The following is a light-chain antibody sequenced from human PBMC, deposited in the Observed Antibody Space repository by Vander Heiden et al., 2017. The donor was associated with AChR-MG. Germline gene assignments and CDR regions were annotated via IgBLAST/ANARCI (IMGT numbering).Light chain of an antibody. CDR2: GNS. V-gene: IGLV1-40*01. J-gene: IGLJ2*01. Sequence: QSVLTQPPSVSGAPGQRLTISCTGSSSNIGAGYDVHWYQQLPGTAAKLLIYGNSNRPSGVPDRFSGSKSGTSASLAITGLQAEDEADYYCQSYDSSLSVVFGGGTKLTVL. CDR3: QSYDSSLSVV. CDR1: SSNIGAGYD.